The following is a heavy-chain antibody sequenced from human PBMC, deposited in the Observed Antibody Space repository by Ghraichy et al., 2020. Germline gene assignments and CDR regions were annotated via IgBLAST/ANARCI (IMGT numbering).Heavy chain of an antibody. D-gene: IGHD6-6*01. V-gene: IGHV6-1*01. CDR3: AREGEQLVGGWFDP. Sequence: SQTLSLTCAISGDSVSSNSAAWNWIRPSPSRGLEWRGRTYYRSKWYNDYAVSVKSRITINPDTSTNQFSLQLNSVTPEDTAVYYCAREGEQLVGGWFDPWGQGTLVTVSS. J-gene: IGHJ5*02. CDR1: GDSVSSNSAA. CDR2: TYYRSKWYN.